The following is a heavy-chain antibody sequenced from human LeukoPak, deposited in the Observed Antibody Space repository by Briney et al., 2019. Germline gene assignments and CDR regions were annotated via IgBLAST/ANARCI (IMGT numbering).Heavy chain of an antibody. CDR2: INPNNGGT. V-gene: IGHV1-2*02. Sequence: ASVKVSCKTSGYTFTAYYVHWVRQVPGQGLEWMGWINPNNGGTNYAQKFQGRVTMTSDTSISSAYMEPTRLTSDDTAVYYCASLGLTIGFDHWGQGTLVTVSS. J-gene: IGHJ4*02. CDR3: ASLGLTIGFDH. D-gene: IGHD3-10*01. CDR1: GYTFTAYY.